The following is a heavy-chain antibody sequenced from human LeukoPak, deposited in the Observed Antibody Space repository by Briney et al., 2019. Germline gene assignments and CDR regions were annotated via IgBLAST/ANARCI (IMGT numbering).Heavy chain of an antibody. Sequence: PGGSLRLSCAASGFTFSDSYMTWIRQAPGKGLEWVSFISNTGDSIYYADSVKGRFTISRDNAMTSLYLQMNSLRAEDTAVYYCAELGITMIGGVWGKGTTVTISS. J-gene: IGHJ6*04. D-gene: IGHD3-10*02. CDR2: ISNTGDSI. CDR1: GFTFSDSY. V-gene: IGHV3-11*04. CDR3: AELGITMIGGV.